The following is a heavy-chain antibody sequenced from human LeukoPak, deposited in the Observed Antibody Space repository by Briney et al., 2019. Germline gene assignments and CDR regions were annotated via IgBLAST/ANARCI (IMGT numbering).Heavy chain of an antibody. J-gene: IGHJ4*02. V-gene: IGHV1-18*01. CDR2: ISAYNGNT. CDR1: GYTFTSYG. CDR3: AREGDYDYVWGSYRYTPRPFDY. D-gene: IGHD3-16*02. Sequence: ASVKVSCKASGYTFTSYGISWVRQAPGQGLEWMGWISAYNGNTNYAQKLQGRVTMTTDTSTSTAYMELRSLRSDDTAVYYCAREGDYDYVWGSYRYTPRPFDYWGQGTLVTVSS.